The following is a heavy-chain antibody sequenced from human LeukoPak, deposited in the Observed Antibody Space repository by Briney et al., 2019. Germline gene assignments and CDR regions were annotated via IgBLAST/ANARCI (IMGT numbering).Heavy chain of an antibody. CDR2: INHSGST. V-gene: IGHV4-34*01. D-gene: IGHD1-14*01. CDR1: GRSFSGYY. CDR3: ARGPGPPLFLHHHHLDV. J-gene: IGHJ6*04. Sequence: PSETLSLTCAVYGRSFSGYYWSWSRQPPGKGLEWIGEINHSGSTNYNLSLKSRVTISLDTSKNQFSLNLSSVTAADTAVYYCARGPGPPLFLHHHHLDVRGKGTTVTVSS.